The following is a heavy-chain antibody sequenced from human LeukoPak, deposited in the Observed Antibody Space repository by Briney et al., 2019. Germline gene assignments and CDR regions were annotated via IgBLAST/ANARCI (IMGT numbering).Heavy chain of an antibody. CDR1: GFTFSSYS. Sequence: PGGSLRLSCAASGFTFSSYSMNWVRQAPGKGLEWVSSISSSSSYIYYADSVKGRFTISRDNAKNSLYLQMNSLRAEDTAVYYCARDKGIAAAGQGGWFDPWGQGTLVTVSS. CDR2: ISSSSSYI. V-gene: IGHV3-21*01. D-gene: IGHD6-13*01. CDR3: ARDKGIAAAGQGGWFDP. J-gene: IGHJ5*02.